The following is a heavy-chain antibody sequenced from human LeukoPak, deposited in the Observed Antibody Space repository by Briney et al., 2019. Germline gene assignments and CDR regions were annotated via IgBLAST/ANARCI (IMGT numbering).Heavy chain of an antibody. CDR3: AKDGSRAWDIGFQH. J-gene: IGHJ1*01. V-gene: IGHV3-23*01. CDR2: ISGSGDST. CDR1: AFTFSNYA. D-gene: IGHD2-15*01. Sequence: GGSLRLSCAASAFTFSNYAMGWVRQAPGKGLEWVSSISGSGDSTYYADSVKGRFTISRDNSKNTLYLQMNSLRAEDTAVYYCAKDGSRAWDIGFQHWGQGTLVTVSS.